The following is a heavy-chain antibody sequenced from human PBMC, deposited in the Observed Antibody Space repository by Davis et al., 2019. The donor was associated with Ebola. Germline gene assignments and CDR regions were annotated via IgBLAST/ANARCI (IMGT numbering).Heavy chain of an antibody. Sequence: GGSLRLSCAASGFTFSSYAMNWVRQAPGKGLEWVSTISGSGESTFYTDSVKGRFTISRDNSKNTLYLQMNSLRAEDTAIYYCAAQLRYYYGLDVWGQGTTVTVSS. CDR2: ISGSGEST. D-gene: IGHD6-13*01. V-gene: IGHV3-23*01. CDR1: GFTFSSYA. J-gene: IGHJ6*02. CDR3: AAQLRYYYGLDV.